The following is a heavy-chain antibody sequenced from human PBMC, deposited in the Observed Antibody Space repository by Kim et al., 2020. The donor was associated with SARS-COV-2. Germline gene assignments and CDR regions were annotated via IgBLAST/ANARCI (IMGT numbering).Heavy chain of an antibody. V-gene: IGHV1-69*13. CDR3: ARGLGGDILTGYHDGLDDFDY. D-gene: IGHD3-9*01. CDR2: IIPIFGTA. J-gene: IGHJ4*02. CDR1: GGTFSSYA. Sequence: SVKVSCKASGGTFSSYAISWVRQAPGQGLEWMGGIIPIFGTANYAQKFQGRVTITADESTSTAYMELSSLRSEDTAVYYCARGLGGDILTGYHDGLDDFDYWGQGTLVTVSS.